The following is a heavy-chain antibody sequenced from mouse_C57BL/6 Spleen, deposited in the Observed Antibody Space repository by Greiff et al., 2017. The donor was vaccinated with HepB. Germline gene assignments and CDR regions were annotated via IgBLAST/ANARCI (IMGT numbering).Heavy chain of an antibody. V-gene: IGHV1-82*01. CDR3: ARGLGRNLYYFDY. CDR2: IYPGDGDT. J-gene: IGHJ2*01. Sequence: QVQLQQSGPELVKPGASVKISCKASGYAFSSSWMNWVKQRPGKGLEWIGRIYPGDGDTNYNGKFKGKATLTADKSSSTAYMQLSSLTSEDSAVYFCARGLGRNLYYFDYWGQGTTLTVSS. CDR1: GYAFSSSW. D-gene: IGHD4-1*01.